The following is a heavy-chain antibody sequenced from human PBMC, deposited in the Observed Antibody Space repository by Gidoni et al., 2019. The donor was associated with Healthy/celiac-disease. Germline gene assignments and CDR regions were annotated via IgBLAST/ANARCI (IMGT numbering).Heavy chain of an antibody. V-gene: IGHV4-39*01. J-gene: IGHJ4*02. CDR2: IYYSGST. CDR1: GGSISSSSYY. Sequence: QLQLQESGPGLVKPSETLSLTCTVSGGSISSSSYYWGWIRQPPGKGLEWIGSIYYSGSTYYNPSLKSRVTISVDTSKNQFSLKLSSVTAADTAVYYCARLRAENYYDSSGYYLFDYWGQGTLVTVSS. D-gene: IGHD3-22*01. CDR3: ARLRAENYYDSSGYYLFDY.